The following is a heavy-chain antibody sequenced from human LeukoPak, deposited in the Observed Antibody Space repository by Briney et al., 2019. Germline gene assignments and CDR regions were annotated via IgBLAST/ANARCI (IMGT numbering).Heavy chain of an antibody. CDR3: ARRTVVTPGAFDI. J-gene: IGHJ3*02. Sequence: GASVKVSCKASGYTFTGYYMHWVRQAPGQGLEWMGWINPNSGGTNYAQQFQGRVTMTRDTSISTAYMELSRLRSDDTAVYYCARRTVVTPGAFDIWGQGTMVTVSS. CDR2: INPNSGGT. D-gene: IGHD4-23*01. CDR1: GYTFTGYY. V-gene: IGHV1-2*02.